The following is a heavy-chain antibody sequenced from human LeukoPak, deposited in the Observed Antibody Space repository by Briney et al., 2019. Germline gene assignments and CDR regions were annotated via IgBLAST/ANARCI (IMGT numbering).Heavy chain of an antibody. J-gene: IGHJ4*02. CDR1: GGSISSGGYY. CDR2: INHSGST. Sequence: SETLSLTCTVSGGSISSGGYYWSWIRQPPGKGLEWIGEINHSGSTNYNPSLKSRVTISVDTSKNQFSLKLSSVTAADTAVYYCAFGVTPRGVNYWGQGTLVTVSS. V-gene: IGHV4-39*07. CDR3: AFGVTPRGVNY. D-gene: IGHD2-8*01.